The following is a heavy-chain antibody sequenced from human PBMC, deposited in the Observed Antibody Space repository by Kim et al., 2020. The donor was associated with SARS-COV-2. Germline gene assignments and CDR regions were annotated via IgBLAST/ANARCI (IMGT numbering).Heavy chain of an antibody. V-gene: IGHV1-3*01. Sequence: GNTTNSQKFRGRVTCNRDTSENISFMEMSSLRSEDTAVYFCARGISGALDPWGQGTLVTVSS. D-gene: IGHD2-8*02. J-gene: IGHJ5*02. CDR3: ARGISGALDP. CDR2: GNT.